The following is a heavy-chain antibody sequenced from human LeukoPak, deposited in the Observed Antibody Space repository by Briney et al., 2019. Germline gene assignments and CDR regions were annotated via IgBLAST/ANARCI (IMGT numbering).Heavy chain of an antibody. D-gene: IGHD2-2*01. CDR2: ISSSGDYI. J-gene: IGHJ4*02. V-gene: IGHV3-21*01. Sequence: GGSLRLSCAASGFPFSSYSMNWVRQAPGKGLEWVSSISSSGDYISYADSVTGRFTISRDNAKNSLYLQMNSLRAEDTAMYYCAGPMGPAAIFGFDYWGQGTLVTVSS. CDR1: GFPFSSYS. CDR3: AGPMGPAAIFGFDY.